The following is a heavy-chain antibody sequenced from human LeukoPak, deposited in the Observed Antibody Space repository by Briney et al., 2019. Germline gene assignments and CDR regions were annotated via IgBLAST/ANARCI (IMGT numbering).Heavy chain of an antibody. CDR3: ARDLPYYYDSSGYYPFDY. CDR2: INPNSGGT. J-gene: IGHJ4*02. V-gene: IGHV1-2*02. CDR1: GYTFTGYY. D-gene: IGHD3-22*01. Sequence: ASVKVSCKASGYTFTGYYMHWVRQAPGQGLEWMGWINPNSGGTNYAQKFQGRVTMTRDTSTSTVYMELSSLRSEDTAVYYCARDLPYYYDSSGYYPFDYWGQGTLVTVSS.